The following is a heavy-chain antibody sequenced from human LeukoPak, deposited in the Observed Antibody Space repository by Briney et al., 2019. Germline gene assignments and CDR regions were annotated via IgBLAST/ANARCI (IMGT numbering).Heavy chain of an antibody. Sequence: GGSLRLSCAASGFTFNNYGMHWVRQAPGQGLEWVAFIRYDGSNKYYADSMKGRFTISRDNSKNTLYLQMNSLRAEDTAVYYCAKAAAQYQPLYYYYYMDVWGKGTTVTVSS. J-gene: IGHJ6*03. CDR1: GFTFNNYG. CDR3: AKAAAQYQPLYYYYYMDV. CDR2: IRYDGSNK. D-gene: IGHD2-2*01. V-gene: IGHV3-30*02.